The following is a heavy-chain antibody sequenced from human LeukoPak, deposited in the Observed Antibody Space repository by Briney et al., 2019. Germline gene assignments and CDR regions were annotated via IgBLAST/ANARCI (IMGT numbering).Heavy chain of an antibody. D-gene: IGHD3-9*01. J-gene: IGHJ5*02. V-gene: IGHV4-39*07. CDR2: VYYNGHT. CDR1: RGSISSSAYY. CDR3: ARDILLENDILTGQNWFDP. Sequence: SEALSLTCTVSRGSISSSAYYWAWIRQPPGKGLEWIGSVYYNGHTHYNPSLEGPVTISVDTSKNQFSLKLSSVTAADTAVYYCARDILLENDILTGQNWFDPWGQGTLVTVSS.